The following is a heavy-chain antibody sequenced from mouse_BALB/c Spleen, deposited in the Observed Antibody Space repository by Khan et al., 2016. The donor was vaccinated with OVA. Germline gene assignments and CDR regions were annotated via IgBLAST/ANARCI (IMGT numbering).Heavy chain of an antibody. CDR3: TRSTFAY. V-gene: IGHV1-15*01. Sequence: VQLQESGAELVRPGASVTQSCKASGYTFPDYELHWVKQTPVHGLEWIGVIDPKTGVTAYIQKFKGKATLTADKSSSTAYMELRSLTSEDSAVYYCTRSTFAYWGQGTLFTVSA. CDR2: IDPKTGVT. J-gene: IGHJ3*01. CDR1: GYTFPDYE.